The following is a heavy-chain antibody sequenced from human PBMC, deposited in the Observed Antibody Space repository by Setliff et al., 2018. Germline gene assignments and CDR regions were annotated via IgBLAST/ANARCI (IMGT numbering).Heavy chain of an antibody. D-gene: IGHD1-26*01. CDR2: IIPIFGTA. CDR3: ARVSRTIVAARGFDY. J-gene: IGHJ4*02. Sequence: SVKVSCRASGGTFINYAISWVRQAPGQGLEWMGGIIPIFGTANYAQKFQGRVTITADESTSTAYMELSSLRSEDTAVYYCARVSRTIVAARGFDYWGQGTLVTV. V-gene: IGHV1-69*13. CDR1: GGTFINYA.